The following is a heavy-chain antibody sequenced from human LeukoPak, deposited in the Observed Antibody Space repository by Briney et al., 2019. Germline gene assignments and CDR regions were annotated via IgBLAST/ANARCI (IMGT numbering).Heavy chain of an antibody. J-gene: IGHJ1*01. V-gene: IGHV1-18*01. CDR3: ARETYQLLQEYFQH. CDR1: GYTFTSYG. CDR2: ISAYNGNT. D-gene: IGHD2-2*01. Sequence: GASVKVSCKASGYTFTSYGISWVRQAPGQGLEWMGWISAYNGNTNYAQKLQGRVTMTTDTSTSTAYMELRSLRSDDTAVYYCARETYQLLQEYFQHWGQGTLVTVSS.